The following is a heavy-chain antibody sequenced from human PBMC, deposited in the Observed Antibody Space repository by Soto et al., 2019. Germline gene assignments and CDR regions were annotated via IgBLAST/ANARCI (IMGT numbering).Heavy chain of an antibody. J-gene: IGHJ6*03. CDR2: MHPGRGST. D-gene: IGHD3-10*01. CDR1: GYTFTSYD. Sequence: QVQLVQSGAEVKKPGASVKVSCKASGYTFTSYDINWVRQAPGQGLEWMGWMHPGRGSTGYAQKFQGRVTMTRNTPISTDYMELSSLTSEDTAVYCCARHGSGNTSFHYNMDVWGRGTTVIVSS. CDR3: ARHGSGNTSFHYNMDV. V-gene: IGHV1-8*01.